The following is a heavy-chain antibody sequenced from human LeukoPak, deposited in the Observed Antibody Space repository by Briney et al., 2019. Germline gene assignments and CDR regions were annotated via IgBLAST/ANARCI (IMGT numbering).Heavy chain of an antibody. CDR1: GFTFHDYA. D-gene: IGHD5-12*01. CDR3: AIIVDKGAIDI. V-gene: IGHV3-9*01. CDR2: ISWNSGNI. Sequence: GGSLRLSCAASGFTFHDYALHWVRQAPGKGLEWVSGISWNSGNIDYVDSVKGRFTTSRDNAKNSMYLQMNSLRTEDTALYYCAIIVDKGAIDIWGQGTMVTVSS. J-gene: IGHJ3*02.